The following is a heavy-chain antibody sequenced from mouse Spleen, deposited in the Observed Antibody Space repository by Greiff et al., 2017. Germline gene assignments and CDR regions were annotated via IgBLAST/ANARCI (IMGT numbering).Heavy chain of an antibody. J-gene: IGHJ4*01. D-gene: IGHD2-14*01. V-gene: IGHV2-9*02. CDR3: ARGGVRLYYYAMDY. CDR2: IWAGGST. Sequence: VMLVESGPGLVAPSQSLSITCTVSGFSLTSYGVHWVRQPPGKGLEWLGVIWAGGSTNYNSALMSRLSISKDNSKSQVFLKMNSLQTDDTAMYYCARGGVRLYYYAMDYWGQGTSVTVSS. CDR1: GFSLTSYG.